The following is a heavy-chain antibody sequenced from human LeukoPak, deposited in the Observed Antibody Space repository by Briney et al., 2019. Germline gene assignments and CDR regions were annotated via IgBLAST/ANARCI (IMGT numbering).Heavy chain of an antibody. Sequence: SETLSLTCTVSGGSISSSSYYWGWIRQPPGKGLEWIGSIYYSGSTYYNPSLKSRVTISVDTSKSQFSLKLSSVTAADTAVYYCASPYYYDSSGYPFYYYGMDVWGQGTTVTVSS. CDR2: IYYSGST. J-gene: IGHJ6*02. V-gene: IGHV4-39*01. D-gene: IGHD3-22*01. CDR3: ASPYYYDSSGYPFYYYGMDV. CDR1: GGSISSSSYY.